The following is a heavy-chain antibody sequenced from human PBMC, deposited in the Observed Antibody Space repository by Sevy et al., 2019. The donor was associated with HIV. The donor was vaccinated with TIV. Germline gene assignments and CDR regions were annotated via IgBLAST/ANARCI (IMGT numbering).Heavy chain of an antibody. V-gene: IGHV3-23*01. CDR3: AKCRTPVTNQWSFDP. Sequence: GGSLRLSCAASGFTFSSSAMTWVRQAPGKGLEWVSAITSNGGSTFYADSVKGRFTISGDISQNTLFLQMNSLRAEDTAVYYGAKCRTPVTNQWSFDPWGQGTLVTVSS. CDR2: ITSNGGST. J-gene: IGHJ5*02. CDR1: GFTFSSSA. D-gene: IGHD4-17*01.